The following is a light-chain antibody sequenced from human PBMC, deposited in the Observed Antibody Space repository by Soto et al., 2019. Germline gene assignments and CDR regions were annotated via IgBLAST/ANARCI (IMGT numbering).Light chain of an antibody. CDR3: QQYDSYPLT. CDR1: QSVSTW. Sequence: DIQMTQSPSTLSASVGDRVTITCRASQSVSTWLAWYQQKPGKAPDLLIFKASRLQSGVPSRFSVSGSGTEFTLTISSLQPDDFAIYYCQQYDSYPLTFGGGTRVDIK. J-gene: IGKJ4*01. CDR2: KAS. V-gene: IGKV1-5*03.